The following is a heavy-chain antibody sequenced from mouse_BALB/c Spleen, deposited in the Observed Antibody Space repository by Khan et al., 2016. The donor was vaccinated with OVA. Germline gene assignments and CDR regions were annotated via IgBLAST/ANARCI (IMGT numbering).Heavy chain of an antibody. CDR2: INPTSGYT. CDR3: ARYRIDY. CDR1: GYTFTSYW. V-gene: IGHV1-7*01. Sequence: QVQLQQSGAELAKPGASVKMSCKASGYTFTSYWMHWVKQRPGQGLEWIGYINPTSGYTDYNEKFKDMATLYADKSSSTAYMQLGSPIYEYSAVYYCARYRIDYWGQGTTLTVSS. J-gene: IGHJ2*01. D-gene: IGHD2-12*01.